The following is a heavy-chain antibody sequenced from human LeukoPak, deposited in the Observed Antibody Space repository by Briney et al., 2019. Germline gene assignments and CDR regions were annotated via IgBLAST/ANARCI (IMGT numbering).Heavy chain of an antibody. CDR3: ARELRYFDWLFEY. Sequence: GGSLRLSCAASGFTFSSYAMHWVRQAPGKGLEWVAVISYDGSNKYYADSVKGRFTISRDNNKNTLYLQMNSLRAEDTAVYYCARELRYFDWLFEYWGQGTLVTVSS. D-gene: IGHD3-9*01. J-gene: IGHJ4*02. CDR1: GFTFSSYA. CDR2: ISYDGSNK. V-gene: IGHV3-30-3*01.